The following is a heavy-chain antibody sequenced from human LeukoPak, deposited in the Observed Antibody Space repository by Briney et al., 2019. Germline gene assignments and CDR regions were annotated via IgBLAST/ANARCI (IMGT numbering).Heavy chain of an antibody. CDR2: IIPIFGTA. Sequence: VASVKVSCKASGGTFSSYAISWVRQAPGQGLEWMGRIIPIFGTANYAQKFQGRVTIITDESTSTAYMELSSLRSEDTAVYYCASDQLGYCSGGSCSTRGYWGQGTLVAVSS. J-gene: IGHJ4*02. V-gene: IGHV1-69*05. CDR3: ASDQLGYCSGGSCSTRGY. D-gene: IGHD2-15*01. CDR1: GGTFSSYA.